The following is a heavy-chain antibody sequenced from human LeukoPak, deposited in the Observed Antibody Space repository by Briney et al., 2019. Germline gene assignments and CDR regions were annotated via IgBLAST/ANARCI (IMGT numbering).Heavy chain of an antibody. CDR1: GFTFDDYA. V-gene: IGHV3-9*01. CDR2: ISWNSGSI. D-gene: IGHD1-1*01. J-gene: IGHJ6*03. Sequence: PGRSLRLSCAASGFTFDDYAMHWVRQAPGKGLEWVSGISWNSGSIGYADSVKGRFTISRDNAKNTLYLQMNSLRAEDTAVYYCAKDTGYPKFYYYYYMDVWGKGTTVTISS. CDR3: AKDTGYPKFYYYYYMDV.